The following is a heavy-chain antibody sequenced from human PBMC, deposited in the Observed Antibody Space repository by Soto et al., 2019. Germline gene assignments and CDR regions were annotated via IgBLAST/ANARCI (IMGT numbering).Heavy chain of an antibody. V-gene: IGHV3-23*01. CDR3: AKVLAVAGYSSSSYMDT. J-gene: IGHJ6*03. CDR2: ISGSGGST. D-gene: IGHD6-19*01. Sequence: PGGSLRLSCAASGFTFSSYAMSWVRQAPGKGLEWVSAISGSGGSTYYADSVKGRFTISRDNSKNTLYLQMNSLRAEDTAVYYCAKVLAVAGYSSSSYMDTWGKETTLTVSS. CDR1: GFTFSSYA.